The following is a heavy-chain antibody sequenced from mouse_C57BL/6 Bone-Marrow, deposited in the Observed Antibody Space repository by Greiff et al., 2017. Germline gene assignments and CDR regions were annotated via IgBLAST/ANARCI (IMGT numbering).Heavy chain of an antibody. Sequence: VKLVESGAELMKPGASVKLSCKATGYTFTGSWIEWVKQRPGHGLEWIGEILPGSGSTNYNEKFKGKAPFTADTSSDTAYMQLSSLTTADSAIYDCSRRGDSSGYEGYCDYWGQGTTLTVSS. CDR1: GYTFTGSW. CDR3: SRRGDSSGYEGYCDY. CDR2: ILPGSGST. J-gene: IGHJ2*01. D-gene: IGHD3-2*02. V-gene: IGHV1-9*01.